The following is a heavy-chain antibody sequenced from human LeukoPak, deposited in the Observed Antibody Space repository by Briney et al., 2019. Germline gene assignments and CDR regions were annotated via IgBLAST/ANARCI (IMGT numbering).Heavy chain of an antibody. J-gene: IGHJ4*02. CDR1: GFTFSSYG. V-gene: IGHV3-33*01. D-gene: IGHD3-10*01. CDR2: IWYDGSKK. Sequence: GSLRLSCAASGFTFSSYGMHWVRQAPGKGLEWVAVIWYDGSKKYYADSVKGRFTISRDNSKNTLYLQMNSLRAEDTAVYYCAREDNYYGSGTPFDYWGQGTLVTVSS. CDR3: AREDNYYGSGTPFDY.